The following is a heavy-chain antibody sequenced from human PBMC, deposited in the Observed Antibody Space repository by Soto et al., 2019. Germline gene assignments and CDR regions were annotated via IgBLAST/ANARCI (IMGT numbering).Heavy chain of an antibody. Sequence: GGSLRLSCAASGFTFSSYGMHWVRQAPGKGLEWVAVISYDGSNKCYADSVKGRFTISRDNSKNTLYLQMNSLRAEDTAVYYCAKPFDYYDGGYFDYWGQGTLVTVSS. V-gene: IGHV3-30*18. CDR3: AKPFDYYDGGYFDY. CDR1: GFTFSSYG. D-gene: IGHD3-22*01. J-gene: IGHJ4*02. CDR2: ISYDGSNK.